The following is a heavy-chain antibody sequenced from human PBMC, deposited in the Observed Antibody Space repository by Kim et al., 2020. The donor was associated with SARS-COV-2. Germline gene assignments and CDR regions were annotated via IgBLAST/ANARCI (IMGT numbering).Heavy chain of an antibody. CDR3: AKAEAYDY. Sequence: GGSLRLSCAASGFTFSSYGMHWVRQAPGKGLELVAVISYDGSNKYYADSVKGRFTISRDNSKNTLYLQMNSLRAEDTAVYYCAKAEAYDYWGQGTLVTVSS. V-gene: IGHV3-30*18. CDR1: GFTFSSYG. CDR2: ISYDGSNK. J-gene: IGHJ4*02.